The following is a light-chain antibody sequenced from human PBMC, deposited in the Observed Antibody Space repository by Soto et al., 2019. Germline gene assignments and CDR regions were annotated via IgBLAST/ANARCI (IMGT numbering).Light chain of an antibody. J-gene: IGKJ2*03. V-gene: IGKV3-15*01. Sequence: MTQSPSSLSASVGDRVTLSCRAIQSVDINLAWYQEKPGQAPRLLIYEASTRATDIPSRFSGSGSGTDFTLTISSLRPEDFAMYFCQQYSKWPPRYSFGQGTKVDI. CDR2: EAS. CDR1: QSVDIN. CDR3: QQYSKWPPRYS.